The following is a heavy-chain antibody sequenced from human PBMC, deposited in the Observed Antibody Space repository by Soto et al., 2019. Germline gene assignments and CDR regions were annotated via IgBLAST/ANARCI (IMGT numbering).Heavy chain of an antibody. D-gene: IGHD3-16*01. CDR3: AKVTGGLGYSDL. CDR2: ISATGGNI. CDR1: GFTFTDYA. V-gene: IGHV3-23*01. Sequence: SLRLSCVAYGFTFTDYAMTWVRQAPGKGLEWVATISATGGNIEYTDSLKGRSTISRDNSKNTLYLQLNGLTSDDTAVHYCAKVTGGLGYSDLWGRGTLVTVSS. J-gene: IGHJ2*01.